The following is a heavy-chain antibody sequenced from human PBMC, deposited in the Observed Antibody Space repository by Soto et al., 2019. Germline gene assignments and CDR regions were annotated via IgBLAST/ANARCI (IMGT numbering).Heavy chain of an antibody. Sequence: SETLSLTCTFSVGSISSSSYYCGWMRQPPGKGLEWIGSIYYSGSTYYNPSLKSRVTISVDTSKNQFSLKLSSVTAADTAVYYCASMDGVLLWFGELFHDYWGQGTLVIVSS. CDR3: ASMDGVLLWFGELFHDY. V-gene: IGHV4-39*01. J-gene: IGHJ4*02. CDR2: IYYSGST. CDR1: VGSISSSSYY. D-gene: IGHD3-10*01.